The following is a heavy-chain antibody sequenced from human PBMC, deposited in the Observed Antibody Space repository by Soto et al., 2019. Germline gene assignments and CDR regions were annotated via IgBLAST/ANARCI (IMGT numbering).Heavy chain of an antibody. D-gene: IGHD3-22*01. CDR3: AREASVYYYDSSGYYYNYFDY. CDR1: GGSIRSYY. V-gene: IGHV4-59*01. Sequence: SETLSLTCTVYGGSIRSYYWSWIRQPPGKGLEWIGYIYYSGSTNYNPSLKSRVTISVDTSKNQFSLKLSSVTAADTAVYYCAREASVYYYDSSGYYYNYFDYWGQGTLVTVSS. CDR2: IYYSGST. J-gene: IGHJ4*02.